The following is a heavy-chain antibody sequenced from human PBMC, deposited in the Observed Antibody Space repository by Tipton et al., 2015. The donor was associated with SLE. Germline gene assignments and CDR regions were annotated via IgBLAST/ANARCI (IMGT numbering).Heavy chain of an antibody. V-gene: IGHV4-34*01. CDR1: GESFSAYY. J-gene: IGHJ4*02. CDR2: INHSGGT. Sequence: TLSLTCAVYGESFSAYYWSWIRQPPGKGLEWIGEINHSGGTNYNPSLKSRVTISVDTSKKQFFLRLSSMTAAETAVYYCAIRDSSSWFFDYWGQGTLVTVSS. CDR3: AIRDSSSWFFDY. D-gene: IGHD6-13*01.